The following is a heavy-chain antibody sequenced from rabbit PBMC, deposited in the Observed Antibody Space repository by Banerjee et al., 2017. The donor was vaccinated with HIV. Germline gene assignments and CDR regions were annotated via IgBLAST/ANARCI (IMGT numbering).Heavy chain of an antibody. CDR3: ARDLAGAIGWNFNL. Sequence: QEQLEESGGGLVKPEGSLKLSCTASGFDLSSYYVMCWVRQAPGKGLEWIGCIDAGSGNTYYASWAKGRYTISKTSSTTVPLQMTSLTAADTATYFCARDLAGAIGWNFNLWGQGTLVTV. V-gene: IGHV1S45*01. D-gene: IGHD4-1*01. CDR1: GFDLSSYYV. CDR2: IDAGSGNT. J-gene: IGHJ4*01.